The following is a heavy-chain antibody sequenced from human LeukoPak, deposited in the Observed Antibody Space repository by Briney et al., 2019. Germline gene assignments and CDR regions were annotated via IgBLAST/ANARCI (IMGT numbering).Heavy chain of an antibody. J-gene: IGHJ6*02. V-gene: IGHV4-34*01. Sequence: PSETLSLTCAVYGESFSSYYWSWIRQPPGKGLEWIGEINHSGSTNYNPSLKSRVTISVDTSRNQFSLKLTSVTAADTAVYYCARDRCSSPSCSSDYYYGMDVWGQGTTVTVSS. CDR1: GESFSSYY. D-gene: IGHD2-2*01. CDR2: INHSGST. CDR3: ARDRCSSPSCSSDYYYGMDV.